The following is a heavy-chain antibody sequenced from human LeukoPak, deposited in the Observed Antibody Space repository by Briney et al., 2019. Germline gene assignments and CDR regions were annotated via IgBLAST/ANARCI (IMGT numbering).Heavy chain of an antibody. D-gene: IGHD6-13*01. CDR1: GLTFYDYY. Sequence: GGSLTLFCAASGLTFYDYYMIWLRQAPGKGLECVSYISSSGNTTYHADSVKGRFTISRDNAKNSLYLQMSSLRAEDTAVYYCARDGGSSWYFDYWGQGTLVTVSS. CDR3: ARDGGSSWYFDY. J-gene: IGHJ4*02. CDR2: ISSSGNTT. V-gene: IGHV3-11*04.